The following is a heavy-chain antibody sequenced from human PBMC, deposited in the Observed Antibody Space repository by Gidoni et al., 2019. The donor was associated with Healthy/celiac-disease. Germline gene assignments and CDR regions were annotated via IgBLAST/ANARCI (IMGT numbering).Heavy chain of an antibody. J-gene: IGHJ5*02. V-gene: IGHV2-5*01. D-gene: IGHD6-19*01. CDR2: IYWNDDK. CDR1: GFSLSTSGVG. CDR3: AHLPMYSSGWGWFDP. Sequence: QITLKESGPTLVKPTQTLTLTCTFSGFSLSTSGVGVGWIRQPPGKALEWLALIYWNDDKRYSPSLKSRLTITKDTSKNQVVLTMTNMDPVDTATYYCAHLPMYSSGWGWFDPWGQGTLVTVSS.